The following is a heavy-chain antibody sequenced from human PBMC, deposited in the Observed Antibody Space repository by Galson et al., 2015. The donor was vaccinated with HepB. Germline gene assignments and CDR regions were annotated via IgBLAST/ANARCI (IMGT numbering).Heavy chain of an antibody. CDR2: ISYDGSIK. CDR1: AFSFGSYG. V-gene: IGHV3-30*18. D-gene: IGHD1-1*01. Sequence: SLRLSCAASAFSFGSYGMNWFRQAPGKGLEWVAVISYDGSIKFYADSVKGRFTISRDSSMNTLYLQMNGLRVEDTALYFCAKPFSRYTTRGEGDYFDSWGQGVLVTVSS. CDR3: AKPFSRYTTRGEGDYFDS. J-gene: IGHJ4*02.